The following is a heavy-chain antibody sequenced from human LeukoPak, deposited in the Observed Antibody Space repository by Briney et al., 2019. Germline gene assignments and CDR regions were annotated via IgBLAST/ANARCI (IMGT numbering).Heavy chain of an antibody. CDR1: GFTFSSYG. CDR3: VRDRGDGYNQIDY. J-gene: IGHJ4*02. CDR2: ISKDGSNE. D-gene: IGHD5-24*01. Sequence: GGSLRLSCAASGFTFSSYGLHWVRQAPGKGLECVAVISKDGSNEHYADPGKGRFTISRDNSKNTLYLQTNSLRTEDTAVYYCVRDRGDGYNQIDYWGQGTLVTVSS. V-gene: IGHV3-30*04.